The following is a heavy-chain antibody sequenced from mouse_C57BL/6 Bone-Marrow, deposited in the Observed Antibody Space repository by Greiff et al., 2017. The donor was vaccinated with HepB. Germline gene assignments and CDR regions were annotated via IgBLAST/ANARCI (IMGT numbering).Heavy chain of an antibody. D-gene: IGHD6-2*01. J-gene: IGHJ4*01. CDR1: GFTFSDYY. V-gene: IGHV5-12*01. CDR2: ISNGGGST. CDR3: ARSLSYAMDY. Sequence: DVKLQESGGGLVQPGGSLKLSCAASGFTFSDYYMYWVRQTPEKRLEWVAYISNGGGSTYYPDTVKGRFTISRDNAKNTLYLQMSRLKSEDTAMYYCARSLSYAMDYWGQGTSVTVSS.